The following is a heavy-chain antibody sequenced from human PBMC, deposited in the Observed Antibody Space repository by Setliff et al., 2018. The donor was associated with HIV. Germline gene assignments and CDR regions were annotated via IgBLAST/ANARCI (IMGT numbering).Heavy chain of an antibody. Sequence: ASVKVSCKASGYTFTGYYMHWVRQAPGQGLEWMGWINPNSGGTNYAQKFQGRVTMARDTSISTAYMELSRVKSDDTAVYYCARGSGYTRSWVPGGSWGQGTMVTVSS. CDR1: GYTFTGYY. V-gene: IGHV1-2*02. J-gene: IGHJ3*01. CDR3: ARGSGYTRSWVPGGS. CDR2: INPNSGGT. D-gene: IGHD6-13*01.